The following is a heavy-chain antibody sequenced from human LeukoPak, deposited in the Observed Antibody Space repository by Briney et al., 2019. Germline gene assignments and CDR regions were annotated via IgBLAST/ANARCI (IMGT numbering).Heavy chain of an antibody. Sequence: PSETLSLTCTVSDDSISSRTYYWGWIRQPPGTGLEWIGSIYHSGTTYYDPSLKSRVTMSVDTSKDQFSLKLSSVTAADTAVYYCARVIPAYDSSGYYYSNWFDPWGQGTLVTVSS. CDR2: IYHSGTT. CDR1: DDSISSRTYY. D-gene: IGHD3-22*01. CDR3: ARVIPAYDSSGYYYSNWFDP. V-gene: IGHV4-39*07. J-gene: IGHJ5*02.